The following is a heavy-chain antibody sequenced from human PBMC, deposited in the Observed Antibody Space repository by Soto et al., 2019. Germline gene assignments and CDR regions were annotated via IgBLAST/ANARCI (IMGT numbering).Heavy chain of an antibody. D-gene: IGHD3-3*01. CDR1: GFTVSSNY. V-gene: IGHV3-66*01. CDR3: AKFDFWSGYAFDI. CDR2: IYSVGST. Sequence: GGSLRLSCAASGFTVSSNYMSWVRQAPGKGLEWVSGIYSVGSTYYADSVKGRFTISRDNSKNTMYLQMNSLRAEDTAVYYCAKFDFWSGYAFDIWGQGTMVTVSS. J-gene: IGHJ3*02.